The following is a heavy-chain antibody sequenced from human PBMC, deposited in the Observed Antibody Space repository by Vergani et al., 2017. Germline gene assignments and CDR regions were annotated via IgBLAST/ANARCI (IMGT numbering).Heavy chain of an antibody. CDR2: ISGSGGST. CDR1: GFTFSSYA. V-gene: IGHV3-23*01. CDR3: AIDRTYGDYPNWFDP. Sequence: EVQLLESGGGLVQPGGSLRLSCAASGFTFSSYAMSWVRQAPGKGLEWVSAISGSGGSTYYADSVKGRFTISRDNSKNTLYLQMNSLRAEDTAVYYCAIDRTYGDYPNWFDPWGQGTLVTVSS. J-gene: IGHJ5*02. D-gene: IGHD4-17*01.